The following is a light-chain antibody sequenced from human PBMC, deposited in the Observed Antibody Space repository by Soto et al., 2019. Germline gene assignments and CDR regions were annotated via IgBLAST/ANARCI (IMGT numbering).Light chain of an antibody. CDR3: QQYNNWPPWT. CDR1: QSVSSY. J-gene: IGKJ1*01. V-gene: IGKV3-15*01. CDR2: GAS. Sequence: EIVLTQSPATLSLSPGERAPLSCRASQSVSSYLAWYQQKPGQAPRLLIYGASTRATGIPARFSGSGSGTEFTLTISSLQSEDFAVYYCQQYNNWPPWTFGQGTKVDIK.